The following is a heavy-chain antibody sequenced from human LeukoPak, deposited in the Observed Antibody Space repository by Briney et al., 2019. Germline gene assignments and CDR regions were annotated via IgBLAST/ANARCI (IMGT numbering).Heavy chain of an antibody. Sequence: SETLSLTCTVSGGSIINRNYSWGWIRQPPGKGLEWIGSIYYSGSTYYSPSGSTYYNPSLKSRVTVSEDTSKNQFSLSLNSVTAADTAVYYCARDPESGTPPRAFDIWGQGTMVTVSS. CDR1: GGSIINRNYS. CDR3: ARDPESGTPPRAFDI. D-gene: IGHD1-26*01. V-gene: IGHV4-39*07. CDR2: IYYSGSTYYSPSGST. J-gene: IGHJ3*02.